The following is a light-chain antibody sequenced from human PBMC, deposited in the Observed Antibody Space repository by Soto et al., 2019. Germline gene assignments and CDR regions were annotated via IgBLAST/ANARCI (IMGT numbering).Light chain of an antibody. V-gene: IGLV1-40*01. Sequence: QSVLTQPPSVSGAPGQRVTISCTGSSSNIGAGYDVHWYQQLPGTAPKLLISGNSNRPSGVPDRFSGSKSGTSASLAITGFQAEDEADYYCQSYDSSLSGWVFGGGTTVTVL. CDR2: GNS. J-gene: IGLJ3*02. CDR1: SSNIGAGYD. CDR3: QSYDSSLSGWV.